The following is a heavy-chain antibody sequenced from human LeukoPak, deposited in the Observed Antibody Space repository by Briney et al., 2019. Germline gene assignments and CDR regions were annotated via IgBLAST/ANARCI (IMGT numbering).Heavy chain of an antibody. Sequence: GASVKVSCKASGYTFTSYGISWVRQAPGQGLEWMGWISAYNGNTNYAQKFQGRVTITTDESTSTAYMELSSLRSEDTAVYYCARGSDVEMATYNAREYYYYYYMDVWGKGTTVTVSS. CDR2: ISAYNGNT. V-gene: IGHV1-18*01. J-gene: IGHJ6*03. CDR3: ARGSDVEMATYNAREYYYYYYMDV. CDR1: GYTFTSYG. D-gene: IGHD5-24*01.